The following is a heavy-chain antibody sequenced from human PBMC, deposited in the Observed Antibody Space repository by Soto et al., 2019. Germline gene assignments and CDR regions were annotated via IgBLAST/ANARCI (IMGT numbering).Heavy chain of an antibody. V-gene: IGHV4-59*01. D-gene: IGHD3-9*01. J-gene: IGHJ4*02. CDR1: GGSISSYY. CDR2: IYYSGST. CDR3: AREQSIYDSPYFDY. Sequence: QVQLQESGPGLVKPSETLSLTCTVSGGSISSYYWSWIRQPPGKGLEWIGYIYYSGSTNYNPSLKSRVTISVDTSKNQFSLKLSSVTAADTAVYYCAREQSIYDSPYFDYWGQGTLVTVSS.